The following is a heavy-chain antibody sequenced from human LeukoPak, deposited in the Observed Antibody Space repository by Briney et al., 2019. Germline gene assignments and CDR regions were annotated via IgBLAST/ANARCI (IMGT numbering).Heavy chain of an antibody. CDR2: ISYDGSNK. Sequence: SGGSLRLSCAASGFTFSSYAMHWVRQAPGKGLEWVAVISYDGSNKYYADSVKGRFTISRDNSKNTLYLQMNSLRAEDTAVYYCAKDDSGVVISTFDYWGQGTLVTVSS. CDR1: GFTFSSYA. V-gene: IGHV3-30*04. J-gene: IGHJ4*02. D-gene: IGHD3-22*01. CDR3: AKDDSGVVISTFDY.